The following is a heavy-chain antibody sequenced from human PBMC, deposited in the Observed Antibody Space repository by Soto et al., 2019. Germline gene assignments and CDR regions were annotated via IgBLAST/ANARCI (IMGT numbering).Heavy chain of an antibody. Sequence: SETLSLTCTVSGGSINSGGYYWSWIRQHPGKGLEWIGYIYYSGSTYYNPSLKSRVTISVDTSKNQFSLKLSSVTAADTAVYYCARGSYDFWSGYPTPNYGMDVWGQGTTVTVSS. J-gene: IGHJ6*02. D-gene: IGHD3-3*01. V-gene: IGHV4-31*03. CDR2: IYYSGST. CDR3: ARGSYDFWSGYPTPNYGMDV. CDR1: GGSINSGGYY.